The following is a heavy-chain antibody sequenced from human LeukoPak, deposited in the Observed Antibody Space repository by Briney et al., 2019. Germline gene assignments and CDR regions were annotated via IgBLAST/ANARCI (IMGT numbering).Heavy chain of an antibody. CDR1: GGSISSRSYY. V-gene: IGHV4-39*01. CDR3: ASFYCSGGSCYQYFSYYYMDV. CDR2: IYYSGSA. J-gene: IGHJ6*03. D-gene: IGHD2-15*01. Sequence: PSETLSLTCTVSGGSISSRSYYWGWIRQPPGKGLEWIGSIYYSGSAYYNPSLQSRVTISVDTSKNQFSLKLNSVTAADTAVYYCASFYCSGGSCYQYFSYYYMDVWGKGTTVTISS.